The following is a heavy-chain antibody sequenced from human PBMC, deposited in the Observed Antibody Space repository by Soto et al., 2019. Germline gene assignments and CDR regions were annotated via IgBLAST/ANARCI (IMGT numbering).Heavy chain of an antibody. Sequence: QVQLVESGGGVVQPGRSLRLSCAASGFTFSSYGMHWVRQAPGKGLEWVAVISYDGSNKYYADSVKGRFTISRDNSKYTLYLQMNSLRAEDTAVYYCAKDRRPNYYNGMDVWGQGTTVTVSS. V-gene: IGHV3-30*18. D-gene: IGHD6-25*01. J-gene: IGHJ6*02. CDR2: ISYDGSNK. CDR1: GFTFSSYG. CDR3: AKDRRPNYYNGMDV.